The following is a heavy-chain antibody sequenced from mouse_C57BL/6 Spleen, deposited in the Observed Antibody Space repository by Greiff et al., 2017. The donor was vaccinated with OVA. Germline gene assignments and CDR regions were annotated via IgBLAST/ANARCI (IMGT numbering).Heavy chain of an antibody. Sequence: QVQLQQPGAELVRPGSSVKLSCKASGYTFTSYWMHWVKQRPIQGLEWIGNIDPSDSETHYNQKFKDKATLTVDKSSSTAYMQLSSLTSEDSAVYYCARSDYGSSGYFDYWGKGTTLTVSS. CDR2: IDPSDSET. CDR3: ARSDYGSSGYFDY. J-gene: IGHJ2*01. V-gene: IGHV1-52*01. D-gene: IGHD1-1*01. CDR1: GYTFTSYW.